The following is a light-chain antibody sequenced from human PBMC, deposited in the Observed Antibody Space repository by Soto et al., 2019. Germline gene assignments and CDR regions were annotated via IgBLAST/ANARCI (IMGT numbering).Light chain of an antibody. V-gene: IGLV2-23*01. Sequence: QSALTQPASVSGSPGQSIAISCTGTSSDVGGYNLVSWYQQHPGKAPKFLIYEDSKRPSGVSDRFSGSKSGNTASLTISGLQAEDEADYYCCSHAGSRTYVVFGGVTKLTVL. CDR2: EDS. CDR3: CSHAGSRTYVV. J-gene: IGLJ2*01. CDR1: SSDVGGYNL.